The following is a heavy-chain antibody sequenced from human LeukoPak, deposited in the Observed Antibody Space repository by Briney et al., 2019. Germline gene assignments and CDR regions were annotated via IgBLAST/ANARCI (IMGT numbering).Heavy chain of an antibody. CDR3: ARGSDRDSGYGDAFDI. D-gene: IGHD5-12*01. CDR2: IYDRGPA. V-gene: IGHV4-30-2*06. CDR1: GGAIASGGYS. Sequence: SETLSLTCTVSGGAIASGGYSWNWIRQSPGKGLEWIGCIYDRGPAYYNPSLKSRVTISVDTSKNQFSLKLSSVTAADTAVYYCARGSDRDSGYGDAFDIWGQGTMVTVSS. J-gene: IGHJ3*02.